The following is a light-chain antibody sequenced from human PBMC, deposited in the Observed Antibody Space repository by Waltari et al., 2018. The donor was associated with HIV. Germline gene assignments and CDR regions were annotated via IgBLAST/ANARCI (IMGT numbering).Light chain of an antibody. CDR1: SSNIESNY. J-gene: IGLJ2*01. CDR2: RNN. V-gene: IGLV1-47*01. CDR3: AAWDDSLRGV. Sequence: TPGQRVTISCSGSSSNIESNYVYWYQQLPGTAPKLLIYRNNQRPSGVPDRFSGSKSGTSASLAISGLRSEDEAEYYCAAWDDSLRGVFGGGTKLTVL.